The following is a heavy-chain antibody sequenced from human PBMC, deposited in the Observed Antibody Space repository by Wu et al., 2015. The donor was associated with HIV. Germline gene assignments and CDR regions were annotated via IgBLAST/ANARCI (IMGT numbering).Heavy chain of an antibody. CDR1: DYTFSSFG. CDR3: ARDHGNPLVQPVGMGDH. J-gene: IGHJ4*03. CDR2: MSAYNRNN. Sequence: QIHLEQSGAEVKKPGASVKLSCKCSDYTFSSFGISWVRQAPGQGLEWMGWMSAYNRNNNYAQKFQGRVTMTTDTSTKTVYMELKRLTSDDTAVYFCARDHGNPLVQPVGMGDHWGRGNGWSSSPQ. D-gene: IGHD2-2*01. V-gene: IGHV1-18*01.